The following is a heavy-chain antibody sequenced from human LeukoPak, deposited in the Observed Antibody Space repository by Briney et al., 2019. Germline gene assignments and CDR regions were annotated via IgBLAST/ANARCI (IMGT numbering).Heavy chain of an antibody. Sequence: ASVKVSCKASGYTFTDYTIHWVRQAPGQRLEWMGWINAGNGDTKYSQNFQGRFAITRVTSASTAHMELSSLRSEDTAVYFCARDVGYSYGYFGHWGQGTLVTVSS. D-gene: IGHD5-18*01. V-gene: IGHV1-3*01. CDR1: GYTFTDYT. J-gene: IGHJ4*02. CDR2: INAGNGDT. CDR3: ARDVGYSYGYFGH.